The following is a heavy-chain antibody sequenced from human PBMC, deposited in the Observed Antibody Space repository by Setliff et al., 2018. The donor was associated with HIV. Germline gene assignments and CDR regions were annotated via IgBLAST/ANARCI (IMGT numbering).Heavy chain of an antibody. Sequence: SETLSLTCTVYRGSISSTTYFWGWIRQPPGKGLEWISNIFYTGSTYYNPSLKSRVTISLDTSNRQFSLKLSSVTAADTAVYYCARDRLGRVGSGYSAWGQGTLVTVSS. J-gene: IGHJ5*02. CDR2: IFYTGST. V-gene: IGHV4-39*07. CDR3: ARDRLGRVGSGYSA. CDR1: RGSISSTTYF. D-gene: IGHD3-22*01.